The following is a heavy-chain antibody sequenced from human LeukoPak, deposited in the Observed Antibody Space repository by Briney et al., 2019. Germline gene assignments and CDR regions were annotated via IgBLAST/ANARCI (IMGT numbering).Heavy chain of an antibody. CDR1: GFTVSSNY. Sequence: GGSLRLSCAASGFTVSSNYMSWVRQAPGKGLEWVSVIYSGGSTYYADPVKGRFTISRDNSKNTLYLQMNSLRAEDTAVYYCARDTYYYDSSGYDYYYGMGVWGQGTTVTVSS. V-gene: IGHV3-53*01. CDR3: ARDTYYYDSSGYDYYYGMGV. CDR2: IYSGGST. D-gene: IGHD3-22*01. J-gene: IGHJ6*02.